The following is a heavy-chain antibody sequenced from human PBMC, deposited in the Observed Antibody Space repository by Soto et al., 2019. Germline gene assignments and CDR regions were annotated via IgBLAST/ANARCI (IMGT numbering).Heavy chain of an antibody. V-gene: IGHV1-2*04. Sequence: QVHLVQSGAEVKKPGASVKVSCKASGYTFTDYYIHWVRQAPGQGLEWMGWINPHSSGANIAQKFEGWVTLTRDTSVRTVYMEMGWLKSNDTAVYYCTRDYYDGSVSYGFDLWSQGTLVTVSS. CDR2: INPHSSGA. J-gene: IGHJ3*01. CDR3: TRDYYDGSVSYGFDL. D-gene: IGHD3-22*01. CDR1: GYTFTDYY.